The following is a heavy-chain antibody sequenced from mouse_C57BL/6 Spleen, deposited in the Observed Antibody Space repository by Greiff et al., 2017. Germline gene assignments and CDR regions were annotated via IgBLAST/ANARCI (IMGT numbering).Heavy chain of an antibody. CDR3: ARHYSNSVGFAY. V-gene: IGHV1-22*01. J-gene: IGHJ3*01. Sequence: VQLQQSGPELVKPGASVKMSCKASGYTFTDYNMHWVKQSHGKSLEWIGYINPNNGGTSYNQKFKGKATLTVNKSSSTAYMELSSLTSEDSAVYYGARHYSNSVGFAYWGQGTLVTVSA. CDR2: INPNNGGT. CDR1: GYTFTDYN. D-gene: IGHD2-5*01.